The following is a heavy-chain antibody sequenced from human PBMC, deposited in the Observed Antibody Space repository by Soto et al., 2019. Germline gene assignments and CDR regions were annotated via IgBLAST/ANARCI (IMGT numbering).Heavy chain of an antibody. J-gene: IGHJ4*02. V-gene: IGHV3-21*01. Sequence: LRLSCAASGFTFSTYNMNWVRQAPGKGLEWVSSISTSSNYIYYADSLKGRFTISRDNAKNSVCLHMNSLRAEDTAVYFCARDQRVAARLYYFDYWGQGTLVTVSS. D-gene: IGHD2-15*01. CDR1: GFTFSTYN. CDR2: ISTSSNYI. CDR3: ARDQRVAARLYYFDY.